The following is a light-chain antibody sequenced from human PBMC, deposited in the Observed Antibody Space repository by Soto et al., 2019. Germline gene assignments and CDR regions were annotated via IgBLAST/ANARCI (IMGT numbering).Light chain of an antibody. Sequence: QSVLTQPPSASGTPGQRVTISCSGSSSNIGSNIVNWYQQLPGTAPKLLIYNNSQRPSGVPDRFSGSKSGTSASLAISGLQSEDEAIYYCAAWDDSLKGVFGGGTKLTVL. J-gene: IGLJ3*02. CDR3: AAWDDSLKGV. V-gene: IGLV1-44*01. CDR2: NNS. CDR1: SSNIGSNI.